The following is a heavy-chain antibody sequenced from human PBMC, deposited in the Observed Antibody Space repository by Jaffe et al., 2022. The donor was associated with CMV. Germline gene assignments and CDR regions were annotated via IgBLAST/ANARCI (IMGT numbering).Heavy chain of an antibody. V-gene: IGHV2-70*15. Sequence: QVTLRESGPALVKPTQTLTLTCTFSGFSLTTSGMCVNWIRQPPGKALEWLARIDWDDDKYYSTSLKTRLTISKDTSKNQVVLTVTNMDPVDTATYFCARITHPQRSGFDYWGQGTLVTVSS. CDR1: GFSLTTSGMC. CDR2: IDWDDDK. D-gene: IGHD2-15*01. J-gene: IGHJ4*02. CDR3: ARITHPQRSGFDY.